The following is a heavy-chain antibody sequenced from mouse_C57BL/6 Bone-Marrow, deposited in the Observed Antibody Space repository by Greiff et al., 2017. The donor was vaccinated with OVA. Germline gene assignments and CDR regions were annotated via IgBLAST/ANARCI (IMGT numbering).Heavy chain of an antibody. D-gene: IGHD4-1*01. CDR2: ISSGSGTI. CDR3: ANTGF. J-gene: IGHJ3*01. V-gene: IGHV5-17*01. CDR1: GFTFSDYG. Sequence: EVQVVESGGGLVKPGGSLKFSCAASGFTFSDYGMHWVRQAPEKGLEWVAYISSGSGTIYYADTVKGRFTISRDNAKNTLFLKMNSMRSDDTAMYYWANTGFWGQGTLVTVSA.